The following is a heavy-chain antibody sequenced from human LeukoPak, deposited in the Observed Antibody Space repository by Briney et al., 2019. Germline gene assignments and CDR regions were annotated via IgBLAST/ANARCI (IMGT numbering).Heavy chain of an antibody. Sequence: GGSLRLSCAVSGFTFSNYWMSWVRQAPGKGLEWVANIKQDGSEKYYVDSVKGRFTISRDNAKNSLYLQMNSLRAEDTAVYYCAKDKTYYYGSGSHLPYYYYMDVWGKGTTVTVSS. V-gene: IGHV3-7*04. CDR2: IKQDGSEK. D-gene: IGHD3-10*01. CDR1: GFTFSNYW. J-gene: IGHJ6*03. CDR3: AKDKTYYYGSGSHLPYYYYMDV.